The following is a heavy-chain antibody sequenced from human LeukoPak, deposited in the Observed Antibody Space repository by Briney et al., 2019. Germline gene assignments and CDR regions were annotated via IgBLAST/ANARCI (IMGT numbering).Heavy chain of an antibody. J-gene: IGHJ4*02. Sequence: TSETLSLTCTVSGGSISSGGYYWSWIRQPPGKGLEWIGYIYHSGSTYYNPSLKSRVTISVDRSKNQFSLKLSSVTAADTAVYYCARGVTIFGVVIPYFDYWGQGTLVTVSS. V-gene: IGHV4-30-2*01. CDR3: ARGVTIFGVVIPYFDY. D-gene: IGHD3-3*01. CDR2: IYHSGST. CDR1: GGSISSGGYY.